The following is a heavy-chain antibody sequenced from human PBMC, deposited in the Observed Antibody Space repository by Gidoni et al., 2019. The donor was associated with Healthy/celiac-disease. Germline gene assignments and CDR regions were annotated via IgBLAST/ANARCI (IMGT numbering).Heavy chain of an antibody. D-gene: IGHD1-26*01. CDR2: IIPIFGTA. CDR3: AREGVGATFVY. CDR1: GATFSSYA. J-gene: IGHJ4*02. V-gene: IGHV1-69*01. Sequence: AQLVPSGAEVKKPGSSVKVSCKASGATFSSYAISWVRQAPGQGLEWMGGIIPIFGTANYAQKFQGRVTITADESTSTAYMELSSLRSEDTAVYYCAREGVGATFVYWGQGTLVTVSS.